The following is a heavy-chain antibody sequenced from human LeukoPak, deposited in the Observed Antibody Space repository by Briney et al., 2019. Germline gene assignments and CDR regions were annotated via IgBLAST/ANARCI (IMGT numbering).Heavy chain of an antibody. V-gene: IGHV3-64D*09. CDR3: VITSATGPIDY. CDR2: ISSNGGST. CDR1: GFTFSSYA. J-gene: IGHJ4*02. Sequence: GGSLRLSCSASGFTFSSYAMHWVRQAPGNGLEYVSAISSNGGSTYYADSVKGRFTISRDNSKNTLYLQMSSLRAEDTAVYYCVITSATGPIDYWGQGTLVTVSS. D-gene: IGHD6-6*01.